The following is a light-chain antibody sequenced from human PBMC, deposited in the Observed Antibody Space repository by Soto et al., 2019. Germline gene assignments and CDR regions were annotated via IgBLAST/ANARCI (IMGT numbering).Light chain of an antibody. CDR1: NIGSKS. CDR3: AACDDSLNGYV. Sequence: SYELTQPPSVSVAPGQTARISCGGNNIGSKSVHWYQQRPGQAPVLVVSDDSDRPSGIPERFSGSKSGTSASLAISGLQSEDEADYYCAACDDSLNGYVFGTGTKVTVL. J-gene: IGLJ1*01. V-gene: IGLV3-21*02. CDR2: DDS.